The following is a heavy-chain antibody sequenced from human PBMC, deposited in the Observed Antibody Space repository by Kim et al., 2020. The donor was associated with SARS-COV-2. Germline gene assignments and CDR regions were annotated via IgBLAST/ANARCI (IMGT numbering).Heavy chain of an antibody. J-gene: IGHJ6*02. D-gene: IGHD3-10*01. CDR3: ARSLLWVDSYGMDV. Sequence: SPTLKSRVTISVDTSKDQCSLKLGAVTAADTAVYYCARSLLWVDSYGMDVWGQGTTVTVSS. V-gene: IGHV4-59*01.